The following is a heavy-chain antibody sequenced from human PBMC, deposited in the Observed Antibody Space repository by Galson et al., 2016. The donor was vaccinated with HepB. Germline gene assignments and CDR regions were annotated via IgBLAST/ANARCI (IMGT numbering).Heavy chain of an antibody. CDR1: GASISGYY. CDR3: ARDDSGGWYGFHYGMDV. CDR2: IYYSGRT. V-gene: IGHV4-59*01. J-gene: IGHJ6*02. Sequence: ETLSLTCTVSGASISGYYLSWIRQPPGKGLEWIGYIYYSGRTNYNPSHKSRVTISVDTSKNQFSLKLSSVTAADTAVYYCARDDSGGWYGFHYGMDVWGQGTTVTVSS. D-gene: IGHD6-19*01.